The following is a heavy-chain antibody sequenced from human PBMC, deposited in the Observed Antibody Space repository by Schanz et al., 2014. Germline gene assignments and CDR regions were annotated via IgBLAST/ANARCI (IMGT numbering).Heavy chain of an antibody. J-gene: IGHJ4*02. Sequence: QVLQVQSGSELKKPGTSVKVSCKASGYTFTSDSMHWVRQAPGQGLEWMGMINPSGGSTTYAQKFQDRLTMTRDASTSTVYMELSSLRSEDTAVYFCTSEAHNHDGLRSYSNVWGQGTLVIVSS. V-gene: IGHV1-46*01. CDR3: TSEAHNHDGLRSYSNV. D-gene: IGHD3-10*01. CDR2: INPSGGST. CDR1: GYTFTSDS.